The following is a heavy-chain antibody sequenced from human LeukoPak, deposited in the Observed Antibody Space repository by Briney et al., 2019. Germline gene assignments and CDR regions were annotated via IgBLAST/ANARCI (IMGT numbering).Heavy chain of an antibody. CDR1: GFTISNYA. V-gene: IGHV3-23*01. Sequence: PGGSLRLSCAASGFTISNYAMSWVRQAPGKGLEWVSAIIGSGANTYYADSVKGRFTISRDNSRNTLYLQMNSLRAEDTAVYYCAKRDSNGYNSHFDLWGRGTLVTVSS. CDR2: IIGSGANT. D-gene: IGHD5-24*01. J-gene: IGHJ2*01. CDR3: AKRDSNGYNSHFDL.